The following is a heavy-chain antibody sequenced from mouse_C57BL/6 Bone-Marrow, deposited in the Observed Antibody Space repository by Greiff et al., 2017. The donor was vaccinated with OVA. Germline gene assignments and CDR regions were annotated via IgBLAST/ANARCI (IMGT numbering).Heavy chain of an antibody. D-gene: IGHD2-2*01. CDR1: GYTFTDYY. CDR3: ARSMVTTRYFDV. Sequence: VQLQQSGPELVKPGASVKISCKASGYTFTDYYMHWVKQSHGKSLEWIGDINPNNGGTSYNQKFKGKATLTVDKSSSTAYMELRSLTSEDSAVYYCARSMVTTRYFDVWGTGTTVTVSS. V-gene: IGHV1-26*01. CDR2: INPNNGGT. J-gene: IGHJ1*03.